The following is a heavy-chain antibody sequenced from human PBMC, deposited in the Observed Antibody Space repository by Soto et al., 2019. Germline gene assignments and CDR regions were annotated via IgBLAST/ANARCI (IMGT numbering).Heavy chain of an antibody. J-gene: IGHJ6*02. CDR2: ISYDGSNK. D-gene: IGHD3-10*01. Sequence: GGSLRLSCAASGFTFSSYGMHWVGQSPGKGLEWVAVISYDGSNKYYADSVKGRFTISRDNSKNTLYLQMNSLRAEDTAVYYCARDLPMVRGVIDYYGMDVWGQGTTVTVSS. CDR1: GFTFSSYG. V-gene: IGHV3-30-3*01. CDR3: ARDLPMVRGVIDYYGMDV.